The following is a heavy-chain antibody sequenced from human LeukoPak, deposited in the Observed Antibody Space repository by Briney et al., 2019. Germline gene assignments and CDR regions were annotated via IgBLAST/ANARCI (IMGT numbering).Heavy chain of an antibody. D-gene: IGHD3-10*01. CDR2: INHSGST. CDR3: ARSEYYYGSGSYYSDY. Sequence: SETLSLTCAVYGGSFSGYYWGWIRQPPGKGLEWIGEINHSGSTNYNPSLKSRVTISVDTSKNQFSLKLSSVTAADTAVYYCARSEYYYGSGSYYSDYWGQGTLVTVSS. J-gene: IGHJ4*02. CDR1: GGSFSGYY. V-gene: IGHV4-34*01.